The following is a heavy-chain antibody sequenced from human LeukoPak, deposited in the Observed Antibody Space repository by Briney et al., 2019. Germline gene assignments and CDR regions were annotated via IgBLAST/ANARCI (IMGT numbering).Heavy chain of an antibody. CDR3: ARYDVWGSYRAFDY. J-gene: IGHJ4*02. CDR1: GASFSGYY. V-gene: IGHV4-34*10. CDR2: VNDSGST. Sequence: PSETLSLTCSVSGASFSGYYYTWIRQPPGKGLEWIGDVNDSGSTNYNPSLKSRVAMSVDTSKNQFSLNLTSVTAADTAVYYCARYDVWGSYRAFDYWGQGTLVTVSS. D-gene: IGHD3-16*02.